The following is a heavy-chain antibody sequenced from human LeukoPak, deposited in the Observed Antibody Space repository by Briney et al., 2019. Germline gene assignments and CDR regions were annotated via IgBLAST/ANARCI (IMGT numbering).Heavy chain of an antibody. J-gene: IGHJ4*02. Sequence: SETLSLTCTVSGDSISSSTYYWGWIRQPPGKGLEWIGSIYHSGSTYYNPSLKSRVTISVDTSKNQFSLKLSSVTAADTAVYYCARAGYSSSWYAQFPFSFDYWGQGTLVTVSS. V-gene: IGHV4-39*07. CDR2: IYHSGST. D-gene: IGHD6-13*01. CDR1: GDSISSSTYY. CDR3: ARAGYSSSWYAQFPFSFDY.